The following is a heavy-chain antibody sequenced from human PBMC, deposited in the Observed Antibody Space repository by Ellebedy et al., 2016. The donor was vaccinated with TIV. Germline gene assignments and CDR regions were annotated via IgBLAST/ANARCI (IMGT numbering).Heavy chain of an antibody. D-gene: IGHD3-22*01. V-gene: IGHV1-2*02. CDR2: INPNSGGT. CDR3: AQTRRDWYYYDSSAGPNDAFDI. J-gene: IGHJ3*02. CDR1: GYTLTGHY. Sequence: AASVKVSCKAFGYTLTGHYMHWVRQAAGQGLEWMGWINPNSGGTNFAQKFQGRVTMTRDTSVSTAYMELSRLRSDDTAVYYCAQTRRDWYYYDSSAGPNDAFDIWGQGTMVTVSS.